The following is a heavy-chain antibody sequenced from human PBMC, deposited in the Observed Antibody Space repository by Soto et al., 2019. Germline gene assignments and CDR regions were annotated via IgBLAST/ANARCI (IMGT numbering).Heavy chain of an antibody. Sequence: ASVKVSCKASGYTFTSYAMHWVRQAPGQRLEWMGWINADNGNTKYSQKFQGRVTITRDTSASTAYMELSSLRSEDTAVYYCARDPYTSNSAFDYWGQGTLVTVSS. V-gene: IGHV1-3*01. CDR1: GYTFTSYA. CDR2: INADNGNT. D-gene: IGHD4-4*01. J-gene: IGHJ4*02. CDR3: ARDPYTSNSAFDY.